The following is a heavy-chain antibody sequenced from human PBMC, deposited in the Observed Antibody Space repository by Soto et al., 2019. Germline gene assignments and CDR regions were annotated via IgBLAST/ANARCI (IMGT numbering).Heavy chain of an antibody. J-gene: IGHJ4*02. V-gene: IGHV3-23*01. CDR3: AISTGGFGGLFVVPSDY. D-gene: IGHD3-16*01. CDR1: GFTYESYA. CDR2: INSGGTVA. Sequence: GGSLRLSCAASGFTYESYAMSWVRQAPGKGLEWVSGINSGGTVAHYADSVKGRFAISRDNSKNTLSLEMDSLRVDDTGLYYCAISTGGFGGLFVVPSDYWGQGTLVTVSS.